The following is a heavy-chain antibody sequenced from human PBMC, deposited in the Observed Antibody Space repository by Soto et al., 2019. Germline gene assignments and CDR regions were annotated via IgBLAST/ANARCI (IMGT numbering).Heavy chain of an antibody. CDR1: GGSISRSY. Sequence: SETLSLTCSVSGGSISRSYWSWIRQPAGKGLEWIGHIHTSGITNYNPSLKSRVTMSVDTSKNQFSLMLSSVTAADTAVYYCARVRGDGYNYIFDYWGQGTLVTVSS. CDR3: ARVRGDGYNYIFDY. J-gene: IGHJ4*02. CDR2: IHTSGIT. D-gene: IGHD5-12*01. V-gene: IGHV4-4*07.